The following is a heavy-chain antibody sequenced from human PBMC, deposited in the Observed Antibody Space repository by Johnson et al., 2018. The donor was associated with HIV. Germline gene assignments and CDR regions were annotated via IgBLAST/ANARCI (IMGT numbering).Heavy chain of an antibody. CDR2: ISYDGSSE. J-gene: IGHJ3*02. D-gene: IGHD6-25*01. CDR3: ARDETQRRYALTAFDI. CDR1: GFTFRNFA. Sequence: VQLVESGGSAVHPGTSLRLSCVASGFTFRNFAMHWVRQAPGKGLDWVAQISYDGSSEYYADSFQGRFTISRDNSKKTLYLQLNSLRAEDSTVYYCARDETQRRYALTAFDIWGQGTLVTVSS. V-gene: IGHV3-30-3*01.